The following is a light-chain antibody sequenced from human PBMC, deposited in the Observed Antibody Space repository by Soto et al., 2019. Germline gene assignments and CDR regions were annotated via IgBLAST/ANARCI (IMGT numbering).Light chain of an antibody. CDR3: ISYTSSTARV. V-gene: IGLV2-14*01. Sequence: QSVLTQPASVSGSPGQSITISCTGTSSDVGSYNYVSWYQQHPGKAPKLIIYEVSNRPSGVSNRFSGSKSGNTASLTISGLQADDEADYYCISYTSSTARVFGGGTQLTVL. CDR1: SSDVGSYNY. J-gene: IGLJ3*02. CDR2: EVS.